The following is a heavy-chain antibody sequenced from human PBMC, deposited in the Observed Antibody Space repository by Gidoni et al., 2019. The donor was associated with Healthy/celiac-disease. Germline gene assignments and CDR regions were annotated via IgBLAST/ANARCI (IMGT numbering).Heavy chain of an antibody. V-gene: IGHV3-48*04. J-gene: IGHJ6*02. CDR2: ISSSSSTI. CDR3: ARDRYCSGGSCYSDYYYGMDV. Sequence: EVQLVESGGGLVQPGGSLRLSCAASGFTFSSYSMNWVRQAPGKGLGWVSYISSSSSTIYYADSVKGRFTISRDNAKNSLYLQMNSLRAEDTAVYYCARDRYCSGGSCYSDYYYGMDVWGQGTTVTVSS. D-gene: IGHD2-15*01. CDR1: GFTFSSYS.